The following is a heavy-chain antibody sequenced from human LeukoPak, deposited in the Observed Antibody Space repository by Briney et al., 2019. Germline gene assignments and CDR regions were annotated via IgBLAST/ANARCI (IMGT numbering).Heavy chain of an antibody. CDR3: AIDQTTVTY. Sequence: GGSLRLSCTASGSTFSSYAMIWVRQAPGKGLEWVSAISGSGGSIYYADSVKGRFTISRDNSNNTLFLQMNSLRAEDTAVYYCAIDQTTVTYWGQGTLVTVSS. CDR2: ISGSGGSI. D-gene: IGHD4-17*01. J-gene: IGHJ4*02. CDR1: GSTFSSYA. V-gene: IGHV3-23*01.